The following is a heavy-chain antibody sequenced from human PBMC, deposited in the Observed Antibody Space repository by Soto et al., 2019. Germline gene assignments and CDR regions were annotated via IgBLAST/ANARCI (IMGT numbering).Heavy chain of an antibody. V-gene: IGHV3-23*01. D-gene: IGHD6-19*01. CDR2: ISHSGGST. CDR1: AYTFGSYA. CDR3: SKSGSSAVDENLQH. J-gene: IGHJ1*01. Sequence: PGGSLRLSCAASAYTFGSYAMNWVRQAPGKGLEWVSAISHSGGSTYYADSVKGRFTISRDNSKNTLYLQMNSLRAEDTAVYYCSKSGSSAVDENLQHWGQGTLVTVDS.